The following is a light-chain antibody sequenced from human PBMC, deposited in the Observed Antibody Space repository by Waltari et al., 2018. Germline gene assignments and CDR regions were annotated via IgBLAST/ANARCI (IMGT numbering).Light chain of an antibody. CDR3: DSWDSSLSAVV. CDR1: RPHIGSNF. CDR2: DNN. J-gene: IGLJ2*01. Sequence: QSVLTQPPSVSAAPGLKVTTSCSGSRPHIGSNFLSCFQQLPGTAPKLVIYDNNKRPSGIPDRFSGSKSGTSATLGITGLQTGDEADYYCDSWDSSLSAVVFGGGTKVTVL. V-gene: IGLV1-51*01.